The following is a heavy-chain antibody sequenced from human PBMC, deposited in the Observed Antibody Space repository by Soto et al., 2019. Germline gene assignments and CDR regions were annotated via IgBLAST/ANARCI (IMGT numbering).Heavy chain of an antibody. V-gene: IGHV3-73*01. CDR3: TRHYDSSSWYPY. D-gene: IGHD6-13*01. J-gene: IGHJ4*02. Sequence: GGSLRLSCAASGFTFSGSAMHWVRQASGKGLEWVGRIRSKANSYATAYAASMKGRFTISRDDSKNTAYLQMNSLKTEDTAVYYCTRHYDSSSWYPYWGQGTLVTVSS. CDR1: GFTFSGSA. CDR2: IRSKANSYAT.